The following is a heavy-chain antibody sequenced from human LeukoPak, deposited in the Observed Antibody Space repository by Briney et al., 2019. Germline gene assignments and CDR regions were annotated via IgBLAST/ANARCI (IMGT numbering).Heavy chain of an antibody. J-gene: IGHJ4*02. D-gene: IGHD5-18*01. CDR1: GGSFSGYY. CDR2: INHSVST. CDR3: ARGVVPNPPGGYSYRKRSCFDY. Sequence: SETLSLTCAVYGGSFSGYYWSWIRQPPRKGLEWIGEINHSVSTNYNPSLKSRVTISVDTSKNQFSLKLSSVTAADTAVYYCARGVVPNPPGGYSYRKRSCFDYWGQGTLVTVSS. V-gene: IGHV4-34*01.